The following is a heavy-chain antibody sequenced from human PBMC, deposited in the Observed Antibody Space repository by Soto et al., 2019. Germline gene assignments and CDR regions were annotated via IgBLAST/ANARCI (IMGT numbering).Heavy chain of an antibody. CDR1: GFTFSSYG. D-gene: IGHD6-13*01. CDR2: ISYDGSNK. J-gene: IGHJ6*02. Sequence: PGVSLRLSCAASGFTFSSYGMHWVRQAPGKGLEWEAVISYDGSNKYYADSVKGRFTISRDNSKNTLYLQMNGLRAEDTAVFYCAKDRSSYYCGLDVWGQGTTVTVSS. CDR3: AKDRSSYYCGLDV. V-gene: IGHV3-30*18.